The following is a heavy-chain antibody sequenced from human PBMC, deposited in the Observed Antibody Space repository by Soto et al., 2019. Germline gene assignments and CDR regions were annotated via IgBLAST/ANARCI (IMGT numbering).Heavy chain of an antibody. V-gene: IGHV4-59*08. D-gene: IGHD1-26*01. CDR2: IYYSGST. Sequence: SETLSLTCTVSGGSISSYYWSWIRQPPGKGLEWIGYIYYSGSTNYNPSLKSRVTISVDTSKNQFSLKLSSVTAADTAVYYCARRPSSGYFDYWGQGTLVTVAS. J-gene: IGHJ4*02. CDR3: ARRPSSGYFDY. CDR1: GGSISSYY.